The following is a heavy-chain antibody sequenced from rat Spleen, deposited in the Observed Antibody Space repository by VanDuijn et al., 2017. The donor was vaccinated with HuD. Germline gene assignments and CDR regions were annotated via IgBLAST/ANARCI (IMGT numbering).Heavy chain of an antibody. V-gene: IGHV3-1*01. CDR3: ARAYYDGSYYDY. CDR1: GYSITSNY. CDR2: ISYSGST. D-gene: IGHD1-12*02. Sequence: EVQLQESGPGLVKPSQSLSLTCSVTGYSITSNYWGWIRKFPGNKMEWMAYISYSGSTGFNPSLKSRISITRDTSRNQFFLQVNSVTTEDTATYYCARAYYDGSYYDYWGQGVMVTVSS. J-gene: IGHJ2*01.